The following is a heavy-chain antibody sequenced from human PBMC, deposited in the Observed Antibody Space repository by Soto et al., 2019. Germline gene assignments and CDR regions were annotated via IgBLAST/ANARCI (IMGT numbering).Heavy chain of an antibody. CDR1: GYTFTSYA. CDR3: ARDGSGSYASAAFDI. J-gene: IGHJ3*02. V-gene: IGHV1-3*01. D-gene: IGHD3-10*01. CDR2: INAGNGNT. Sequence: ASVKVSCKASGYTFTSYAMHWVRQAPGQRLEWMGWINAGNGNTKYSQKFQGRVTITRDTSASTAYMELSSLRSEDTAVYYCARDGSGSYASAAFDIWAKGQWSPSPQ.